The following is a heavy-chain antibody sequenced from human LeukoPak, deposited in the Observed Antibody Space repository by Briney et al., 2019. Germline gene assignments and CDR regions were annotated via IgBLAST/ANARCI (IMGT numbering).Heavy chain of an antibody. CDR2: INSDGSST. D-gene: IGHD5-18*01. CDR1: GFTFSSYW. Sequence: GGSLRLSCAASGFTFSSYWMHWVRQAPGKGLVWVSRINSDGSSTSYADSVKGRFTISRDNAKNTLYLQMNCLRAEDTAVYYCARVPGIQLWLPDYWGQGTLVTVSS. V-gene: IGHV3-74*01. J-gene: IGHJ4*02. CDR3: ARVPGIQLWLPDY.